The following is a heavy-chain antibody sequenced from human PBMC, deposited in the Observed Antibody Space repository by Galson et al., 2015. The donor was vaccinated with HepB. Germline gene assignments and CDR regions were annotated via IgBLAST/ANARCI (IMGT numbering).Heavy chain of an antibody. CDR2: INHSGST. Sequence: SETLSLTCAVYGGSFSGYYWSWIRQPPGKGLEWIGEINHSGSTNYNPSLKSRVTISVDTSKNQFSLKLSSVTAADTAVYYCARGRWRSTVTTTRAEYFQHWGQGTLVTVSS. CDR3: ARGRWRSTVTTTRAEYFQH. D-gene: IGHD4-17*01. V-gene: IGHV4-34*01. J-gene: IGHJ1*01. CDR1: GGSFSGYY.